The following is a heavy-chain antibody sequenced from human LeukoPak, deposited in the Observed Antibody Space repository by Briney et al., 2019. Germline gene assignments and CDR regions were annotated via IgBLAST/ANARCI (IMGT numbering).Heavy chain of an antibody. Sequence: GGSPRLSCAASGFTFTSYAMGWVRQAPGKGLEWVSGISVGGGGTYYADSVKGWFTISRDNSKSTLYLQMNSLRAEDTAIYYCAKDLRSGSNYGFFDYWGQGTRVTVSS. CDR3: AKDLRSGSNYGFFDY. CDR2: ISVGGGGT. CDR1: GFTFTSYA. D-gene: IGHD3-10*01. J-gene: IGHJ4*02. V-gene: IGHV3-23*01.